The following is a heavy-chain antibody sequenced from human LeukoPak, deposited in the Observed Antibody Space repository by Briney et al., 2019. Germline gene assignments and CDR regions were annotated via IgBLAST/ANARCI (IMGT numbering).Heavy chain of an antibody. CDR2: INAGNGNT. D-gene: IGHD3-22*01. CDR1: GNTFIIYN. Sequence: ASVKVSCKASGNTFIIYNMHWVRQAPGQRLEWMGWINAGNGNTKYSQKFQGRVTITRDTSASTAYMELSSLRSEDTAVYYCARDRFYYDSSGYRMGGFDYWGQGTLVTVSS. V-gene: IGHV1-3*01. J-gene: IGHJ4*02. CDR3: ARDRFYYDSSGYRMGGFDY.